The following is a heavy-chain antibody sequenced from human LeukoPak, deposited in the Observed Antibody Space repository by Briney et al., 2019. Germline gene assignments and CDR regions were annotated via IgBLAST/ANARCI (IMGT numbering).Heavy chain of an antibody. CDR2: ICPDGTVT. V-gene: IGHV3-74*01. CDR1: GLTFSSHW. J-gene: IGHJ4*02. Sequence: QSGGSLRLSCAASGLTFSSHWMHWVGQAPGKGPMWVSRICPDGTVTNYADSVKARFIISRDNARNTVYLQMNSLRVEDTAVYYCVRDFRSADYWGQGTLVTVSS. CDR3: VRDFRSADY.